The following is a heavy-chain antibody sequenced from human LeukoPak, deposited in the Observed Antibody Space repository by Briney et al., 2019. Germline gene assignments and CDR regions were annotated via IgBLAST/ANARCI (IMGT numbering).Heavy chain of an antibody. J-gene: IGHJ4*02. CDR2: IKEDGSEM. CDR3: ARGRRRNDY. D-gene: IGHD1-14*01. V-gene: IGHV3-7*01. CDR1: GFTFSRSS. Sequence: PGGSLRLSCAASGFTFSRSSMSWVRQAPGKGLEWVASIKEDGSEMYYVDSVKGRVTISRDNTKNSLYLQMNSLRAEDTAVYYCARGRRRNDYWGQGTLVTVSS.